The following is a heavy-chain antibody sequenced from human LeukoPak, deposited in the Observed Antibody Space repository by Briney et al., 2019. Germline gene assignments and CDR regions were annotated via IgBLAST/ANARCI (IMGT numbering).Heavy chain of an antibody. J-gene: IGHJ5*02. CDR2: ISSSSSYI. Sequence: GGSLRLSCAASGFTFSSYSMNWVRQAPGKGLEWVSSISSSSSYIYYADSVKGRFTISRDNAKNSLYLQMNSLRAEDTAVYYCAKDRDWAAAGTGGWFDPWGQGTLVTVSS. D-gene: IGHD6-13*01. V-gene: IGHV3-21*01. CDR1: GFTFSSYS. CDR3: AKDRDWAAAGTGGWFDP.